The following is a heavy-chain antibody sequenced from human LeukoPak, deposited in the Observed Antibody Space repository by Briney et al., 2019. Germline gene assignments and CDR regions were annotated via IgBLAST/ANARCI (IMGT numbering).Heavy chain of an antibody. D-gene: IGHD1-26*01. CDR3: ARSSGSPYDAFDI. J-gene: IGHJ3*02. CDR1: GGSISSSGYY. CDR2: IYYSGST. V-gene: IGHV4-39*01. Sequence: SETLSLTCTVSGGSISSSGYYWGWIRQPPGKGQEWIGSIYYSGSTYYNPSLKSRVTIFVDTSKNQFSLKLSSVTAADTAVYYCARSSGSPYDAFDIWGQGTMVTVSS.